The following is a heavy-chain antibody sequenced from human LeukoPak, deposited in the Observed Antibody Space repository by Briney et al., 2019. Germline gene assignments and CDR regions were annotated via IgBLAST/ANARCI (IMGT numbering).Heavy chain of an antibody. D-gene: IGHD3-9*01. Sequence: PGGSLRLSCAASGFTVSSNYMSWVRQAPGKGLEWVSVIYSGGSTYYADSVKGRFTISRDNSKNTLYLQMNSLRAEETAVYYCARGPNYDILTGYYNVLDYWGQGTLVTVSS. CDR1: GFTVSSNY. CDR2: IYSGGST. J-gene: IGHJ4*02. V-gene: IGHV3-66*01. CDR3: ARGPNYDILTGYYNVLDY.